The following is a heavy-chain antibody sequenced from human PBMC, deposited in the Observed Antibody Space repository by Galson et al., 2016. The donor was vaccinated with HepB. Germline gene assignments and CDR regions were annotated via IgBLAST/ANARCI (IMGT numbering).Heavy chain of an antibody. V-gene: IGHV4-30-2*01. Sequence: QLQLQESGSGLVKPSQTLSLTCVVPGDSFSSGDSSWNWIRQPPGKALEWLGSPYPSGSTPLNPSLKSRPTISVDRSKNQFSLKLSSVTAADTAVYYCARGFTDWFDPWGQGTLVAVSS. CDR3: ARGFTDWFDP. J-gene: IGHJ5*02. CDR2: PYPSGST. D-gene: IGHD3-16*01. CDR1: GDSFSSGDSS.